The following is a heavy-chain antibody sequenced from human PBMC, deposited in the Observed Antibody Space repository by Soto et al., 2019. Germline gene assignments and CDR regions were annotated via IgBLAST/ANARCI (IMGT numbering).Heavy chain of an antibody. CDR3: ARATIFGVVTALYYFDY. D-gene: IGHD3-3*01. Sequence: QVQLVQSGAEVKKPGASVKVSCKASGYTFTSYGISWVRQAPGQGLEWRGWISAYNGNTNYAQKLQGRVTMTTDTSTSTAYMELRSLRSDDTAVYYCARATIFGVVTALYYFDYWGQGTLVTVSS. V-gene: IGHV1-18*01. CDR2: ISAYNGNT. J-gene: IGHJ4*02. CDR1: GYTFTSYG.